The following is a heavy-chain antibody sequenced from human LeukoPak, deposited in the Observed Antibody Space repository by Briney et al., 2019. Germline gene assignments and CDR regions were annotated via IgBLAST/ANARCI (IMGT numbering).Heavy chain of an antibody. CDR3: ARDLPIGDSSGYYPNYYFDY. CDR2: INPSGGST. D-gene: IGHD3-22*01. Sequence: GASVKVSCKASGGTFSSYAISWVRQAPGQGLEWMGIINPSGGSTSYAQKFQGRVTMTRDTSTSTVYMELSSLRSEDTAVYYCARDLPIGDSSGYYPNYYFDYWGQGTLVTVSS. J-gene: IGHJ4*02. V-gene: IGHV1-46*01. CDR1: GGTFSSYA.